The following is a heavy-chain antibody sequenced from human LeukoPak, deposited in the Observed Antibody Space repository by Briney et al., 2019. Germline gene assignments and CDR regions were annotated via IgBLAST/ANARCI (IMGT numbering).Heavy chain of an antibody. CDR3: ARETDTAMGYYYYGMDV. D-gene: IGHD5-18*01. J-gene: IGHJ6*02. Sequence: GGSLRLSCAASGFTVSSNYMSWVRQAPGKGLEWVSVIYSGGSTYYADSGKRRFTISRDNSKNTLYLQMNSLRAEDTAVYYCARETDTAMGYYYYGMDVWGQGTTVTVSS. CDR2: IYSGGST. CDR1: GFTVSSNY. V-gene: IGHV3-66*01.